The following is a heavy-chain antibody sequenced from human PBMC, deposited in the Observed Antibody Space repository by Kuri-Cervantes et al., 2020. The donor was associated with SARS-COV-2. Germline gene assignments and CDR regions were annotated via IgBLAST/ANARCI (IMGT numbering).Heavy chain of an antibody. CDR3: ARDRVVEAFDI. J-gene: IGHJ3*02. CDR2: ISYDGSNK. CDR1: GFTFSSYA. Sequence: GESLKISCAASGFTFSSYAMHWVRQAPGKGLEWVAVISYDGSNKYYADSVEGRFTISRDNSKNTLYLQMNSLRAEDTAVYYCARDRVVEAFDIWGQGTMVTVSS. D-gene: IGHD2-15*01. V-gene: IGHV3-30-3*01.